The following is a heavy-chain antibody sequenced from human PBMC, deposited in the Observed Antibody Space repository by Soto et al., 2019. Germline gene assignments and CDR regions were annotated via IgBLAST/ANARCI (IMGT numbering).Heavy chain of an antibody. J-gene: IGHJ4*02. CDR3: AKLSDSSGYYSLRLLDYFDY. CDR2: ISGSGGST. CDR1: GFTFSSYA. Sequence: GGSLRLSCAASGFTFSSYAMSWVRQAPGKGLEWVSAISGSGGSTYYADSVKGRFTISRDNSKNTLYLQMNSLRAEDTAVYYCAKLSDSSGYYSLRLLDYFDYWGQGTLVTVSS. D-gene: IGHD3-22*01. V-gene: IGHV3-23*01.